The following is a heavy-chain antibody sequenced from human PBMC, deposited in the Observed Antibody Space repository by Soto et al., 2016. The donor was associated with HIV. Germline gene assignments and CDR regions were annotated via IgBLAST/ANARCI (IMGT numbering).Heavy chain of an antibody. CDR2: MSVYNGNT. CDR1: GYTFTSYG. V-gene: IGHV1-18*01. CDR3: ARGREDTAILDY. J-gene: IGHJ4*02. Sequence: QVQLVQSGAEVKKPGASVKVSCKASGYTFTSYGISWVRQAPGQGLEWMGWMSVYNGNTDYARKLQGRVTMTSDRSTNTAYLELTSLISDDTAVYYCARGREDTAILDYWGQGTLITVSS. D-gene: IGHD5-18*01.